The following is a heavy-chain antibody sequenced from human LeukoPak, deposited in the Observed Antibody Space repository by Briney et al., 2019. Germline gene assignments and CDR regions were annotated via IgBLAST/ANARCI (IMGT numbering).Heavy chain of an antibody. CDR2: IYLRGNT. Sequence: PSGTLSLTCAVSGGSISSSNWWTWVRHPPGKGLEWVGAIYLRGNTNYNPSLESRVTISVDESKTQLSLRLESVTAADTAVYYCARGTITTVTDSWGPGTLVTVSS. CDR1: GGSISSSNW. CDR3: ARGTITTVTDS. J-gene: IGHJ4*02. V-gene: IGHV4-4*02. D-gene: IGHD4-17*01.